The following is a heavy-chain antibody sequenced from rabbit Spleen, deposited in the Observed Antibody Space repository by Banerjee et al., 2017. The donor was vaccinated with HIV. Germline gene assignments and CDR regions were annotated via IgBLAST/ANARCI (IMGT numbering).Heavy chain of an antibody. D-gene: IGHD4-2*01. CDR1: GFSFSSGYD. V-gene: IGHV1S40*01. CDR2: INPIFDTT. J-gene: IGHJ4*01. Sequence: QSLEESGGGLVQPEGSLILTCKASGFSFSSGYDMCWVRQAPGKGLEWIACINPIFDTTYYASWAKGRFTISKTSSTTVTLQMTSLPGADTATYFCTRGDFCFNLWGPGTLVTVS. CDR3: TRGDFCFNL.